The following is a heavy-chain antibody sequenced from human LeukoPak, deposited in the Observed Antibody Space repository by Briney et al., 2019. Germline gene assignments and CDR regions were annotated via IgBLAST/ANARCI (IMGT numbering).Heavy chain of an antibody. CDR1: GGSISSDY. D-gene: IGHD1-26*01. Sequence: PSETLSLTCTVSGGSISSDYWSWIRQSPGKGLEWIGYIYYSGTTSYNPSLKSRVTISVDTSKNQFSLKLSSVTAADTAVYYCARHPSHSGSYLRWFDPWGQGTLVTVSS. CDR3: ARHPSHSGSYLRWFDP. J-gene: IGHJ5*02. CDR2: IYYSGTT. V-gene: IGHV4-59*08.